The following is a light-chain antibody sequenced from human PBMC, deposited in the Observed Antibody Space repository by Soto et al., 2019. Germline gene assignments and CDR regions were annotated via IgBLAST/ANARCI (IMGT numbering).Light chain of an antibody. J-gene: IGKJ3*01. CDR3: QQYDNLLGT. CDR2: DAS. V-gene: IGKV1-33*01. Sequence: DIQMTQSPSSLSASVGDRVTITCQASQDISNYLNWYQHKPGKAPKLLIYDASNLETGVPSRFSGSGSGTDFTFTISSLQPEDIATYYCQQYDNLLGTFGPGTKVDIK. CDR1: QDISNY.